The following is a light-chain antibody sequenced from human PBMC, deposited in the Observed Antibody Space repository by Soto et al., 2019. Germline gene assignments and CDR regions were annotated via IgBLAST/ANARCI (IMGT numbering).Light chain of an antibody. J-gene: IGKJ1*01. Sequence: DIQMTQSPSTLSASVGYRFTITCRASQSISTRLAWYQQKPGKAPKLLIYDASSLESGVPSIFSGSASGTEFTLTISSLQPDDFATYYCQQYNSYSTFGQGTTGDIK. CDR1: QSISTR. V-gene: IGKV1-5*01. CDR2: DAS. CDR3: QQYNSYST.